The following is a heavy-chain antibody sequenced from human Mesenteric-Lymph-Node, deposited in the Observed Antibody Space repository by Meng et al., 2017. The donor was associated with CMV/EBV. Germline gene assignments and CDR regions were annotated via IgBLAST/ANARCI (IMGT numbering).Heavy chain of an antibody. V-gene: IGHV1-3*01. CDR3: ARIMDSGWLDP. CDR2: INPGNGNT. Sequence: CCKASGYSFTKYLIHWARQAPGQRLEWLGWINPGNGNTKYVEQFQGRVTFTRDTSASTTYMELRSLRSEDMGIYYCARIMDSGWLDPWGQGTLVTVSS. J-gene: IGHJ5*02. D-gene: IGHD3-16*01. CDR1: GYSFTKYL.